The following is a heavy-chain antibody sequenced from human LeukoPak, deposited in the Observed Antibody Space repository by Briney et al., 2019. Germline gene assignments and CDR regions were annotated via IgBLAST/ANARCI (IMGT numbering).Heavy chain of an antibody. Sequence: GGSLRLSCAASGFTFSNYGMHWVRQAPGTGLEWVAAVSYDGSTKYYADSVKGRFTISRDNSKNTLYLQMNSLRAEDTALYYCGSYFDSSGYYFEYFQHWGQGTLVTVSS. V-gene: IGHV3-30*03. CDR3: GSYFDSSGYYFEYFQH. CDR1: GFTFSNYG. D-gene: IGHD3-22*01. J-gene: IGHJ1*01. CDR2: VSYDGSTK.